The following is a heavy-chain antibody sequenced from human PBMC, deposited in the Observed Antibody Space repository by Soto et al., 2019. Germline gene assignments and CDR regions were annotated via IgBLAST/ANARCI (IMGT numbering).Heavy chain of an antibody. V-gene: IGHV1-8*01. Sequence: QVQLVQSGAEVKKPGASVKVSCKASGYTFTSYDINWVRQATGQGLEWMGWMNPNSGNTGYAQKFQGRVTMTRNTSISTAYMELSSLRSEDTAVYYCARGNPYSSGWYAWNWFDPWGQGTLVTVSS. CDR3: ARGNPYSSGWYAWNWFDP. D-gene: IGHD6-19*01. J-gene: IGHJ5*02. CDR2: MNPNSGNT. CDR1: GYTFTSYD.